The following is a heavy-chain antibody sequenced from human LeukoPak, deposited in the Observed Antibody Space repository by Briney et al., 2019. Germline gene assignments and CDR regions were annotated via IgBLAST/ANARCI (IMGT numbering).Heavy chain of an antibody. D-gene: IGHD3-22*01. J-gene: IGHJ1*01. Sequence: KPSETLSLICTVSLDSTTSNFWSWARQPPGKGRGCIREIHRSGSPNYNPSFQSRVTISIDRSRNRIALELSSVTAADTAVYYCARATAPHRDYYYDSSGPPSYFQHWGQGTLVTVSS. CDR3: ARATAPHRDYYYDSSGPPSYFQH. CDR2: IHRSGSP. CDR1: LDSTTSNF. V-gene: IGHV4-4*02.